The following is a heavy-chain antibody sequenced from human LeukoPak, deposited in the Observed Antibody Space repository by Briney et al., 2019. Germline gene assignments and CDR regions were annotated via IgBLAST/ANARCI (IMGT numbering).Heavy chain of an antibody. CDR1: GGSISSYY. V-gene: IGHV4-4*07. Sequence: SETLSLTCTVSGGSISSYYWSWIRQPAGKGLEWIGRIYTSGSTNYNPSLKSRVTMSVDTSKNQFTLKLKSVTAADTAVYYCARKGLRLLDWLSEYFFDYWGQGTLVTVSS. CDR2: IYTSGST. J-gene: IGHJ4*02. D-gene: IGHD3-3*01. CDR3: ARKGLRLLDWLSEYFFDY.